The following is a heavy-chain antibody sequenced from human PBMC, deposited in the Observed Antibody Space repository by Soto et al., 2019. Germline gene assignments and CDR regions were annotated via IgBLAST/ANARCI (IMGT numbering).Heavy chain of an antibody. Sequence: QVQLQESGPGLVKPSQTLSLTCSVSGGSISSDDYYWSWIRQHPGKGLEWIGYIAYTGSTYYNPSLKSRITISIDTCRTQFSLKLSTVTAADTAVYYCARSPGGMTTVAPTIWGQGTMVSVSS. V-gene: IGHV4-31*03. J-gene: IGHJ3*02. CDR3: ARSPGGMTTVAPTI. CDR1: GGSISSDDYY. CDR2: IAYTGST. D-gene: IGHD4-17*01.